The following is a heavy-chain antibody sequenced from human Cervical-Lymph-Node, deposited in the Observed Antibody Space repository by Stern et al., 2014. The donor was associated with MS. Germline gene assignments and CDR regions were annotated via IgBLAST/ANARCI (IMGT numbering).Heavy chain of an antibody. J-gene: IGHJ4*02. V-gene: IGHV3-72*01. CDR1: GFTFSDHY. Sequence: EAQLLESGGGLVQPGGSLRLSCAASGFTFSDHYMDWVRQTPGKGLEWVGRSRNKANSYTTEYAASVKGRFTISRDDSKNSVYLQMNSLETEDTAVYYCGRGIRYRGAYYFDYWGQGTLVTVSS. D-gene: IGHD5-12*01. CDR3: GRGIRYRGAYYFDY. CDR2: SRNKANSYTT.